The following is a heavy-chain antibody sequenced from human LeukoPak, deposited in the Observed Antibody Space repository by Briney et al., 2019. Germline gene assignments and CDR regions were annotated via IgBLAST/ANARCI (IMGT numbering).Heavy chain of an antibody. D-gene: IGHD2-2*01. CDR3: ARDSGSPGHIPAASNVYYYYGMDV. CDR1: GGSISSGGYY. Sequence: SETLSLTCTVSGGSISSGGYYWSWIRQHPGKGLEWIGYIYYSGSTYYNPSLKSRVTISVDTSKNQFSLKLSSVTAADTAVYYCARDSGSPGHIPAASNVYYYYGMDVWGQGTTVTVSS. CDR2: IYYSGST. V-gene: IGHV4-31*03. J-gene: IGHJ6*02.